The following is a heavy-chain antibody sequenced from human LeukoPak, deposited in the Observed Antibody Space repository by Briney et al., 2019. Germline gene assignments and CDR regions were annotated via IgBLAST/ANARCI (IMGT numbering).Heavy chain of an antibody. CDR2: IYYRGST. V-gene: IGHV4-38-2*02. CDR1: GYSISSGYY. Sequence: SETLSLTCTVSGYSISSGYYWGWIRQPPGRELEWIASIYYRGSTHYNPSLASLKSRVTISGDTSKNQFSLKLSSVTAADTAVYYCGGLQVAAGTIDYWGQGTLVTVSS. J-gene: IGHJ4*02. D-gene: IGHD6-13*01. CDR3: GGLQVAAGTIDY.